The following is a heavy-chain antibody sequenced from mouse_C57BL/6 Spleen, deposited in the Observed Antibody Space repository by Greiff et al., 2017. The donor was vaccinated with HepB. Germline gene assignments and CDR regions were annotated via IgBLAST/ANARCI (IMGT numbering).Heavy chain of an antibody. CDR1: GYTFTSYW. CDR3: ARPIAYYTYAMDY. CDR2: IHPNSGST. D-gene: IGHD2-12*01. J-gene: IGHJ4*01. V-gene: IGHV1-64*01. Sequence: QVQLQQPGAELVKPGASVKLSCKASGYTFTSYWMHWVKQRPGQGLEWIGMIHPNSGSTNYNEKFKSKATLTVDKSSSTAYMQLSSLTSEDSAVYYCARPIAYYTYAMDYWGQGTSVTVSS.